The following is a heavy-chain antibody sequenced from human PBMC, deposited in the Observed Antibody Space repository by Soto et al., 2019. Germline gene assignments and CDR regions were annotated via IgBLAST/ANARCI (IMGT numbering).Heavy chain of an antibody. CDR3: TVYGGNGAFDS. Sequence: EVQLVESGGGLVRPGGSLRLSCAASGFTFSIAWMSWVRQAPGKGLEWVGRIKSKTDVGATDYAAPVKGRFTISRDDAKNKLLLQMDSLKTEDTAVYYCTVYGGNGAFDSRGQGTLVTVSS. V-gene: IGHV3-15*01. CDR2: IKSKTDVGAT. J-gene: IGHJ4*02. CDR1: GFTFSIAW. D-gene: IGHD4-17*01.